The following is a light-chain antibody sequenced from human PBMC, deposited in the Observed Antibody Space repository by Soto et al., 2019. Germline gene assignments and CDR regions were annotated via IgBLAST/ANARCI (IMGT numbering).Light chain of an antibody. Sequence: QSVLTQPSSASGTPGQRVTISCSGSSSNIGSNILNWYRQVPGTAPKLLIYNNVHRPSGVPDRFSGSKSGASGSLAISGLQLEDEADYYCSAWDGSLNGLVFGGGTKLTVL. CDR3: SAWDGSLNGLV. CDR1: SSNIGSNI. V-gene: IGLV1-44*01. J-gene: IGLJ3*02. CDR2: NNV.